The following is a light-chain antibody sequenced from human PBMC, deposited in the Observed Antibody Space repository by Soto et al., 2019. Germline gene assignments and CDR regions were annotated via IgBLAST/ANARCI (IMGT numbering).Light chain of an antibody. CDR2: DAF. CDR1: QSVSTSY. J-gene: IGKJ1*01. V-gene: IGKV3-20*01. CDR3: QQYKT. Sequence: EIVLTQSPGTLSLSPGERATLSCRASQSVSTSYVAWYQQKFGQAPRLLIYDAFSRATGIPDRFSASGSGTDFTLTISRLEPEDFAVYYCQQYKTFGQGTTVDI.